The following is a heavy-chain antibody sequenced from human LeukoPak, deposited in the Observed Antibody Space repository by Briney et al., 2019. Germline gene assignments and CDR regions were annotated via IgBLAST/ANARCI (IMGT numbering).Heavy chain of an antibody. V-gene: IGHV5-51*01. CDR1: GYNFTTFW. CDR2: IYPGDSDT. D-gene: IGHD5-18*01. CDR3: ASYLNSYGQFDY. J-gene: IGHJ4*02. Sequence: GESLKISCKTSGYNFTTFWIGWVRQMPGKGLEWMGIIYPGDSDTRYSPSFQGQVTISADKSINTAYLQWSSLKASDTAMYYCASYLNSYGQFDYWGQGTLVTVSS.